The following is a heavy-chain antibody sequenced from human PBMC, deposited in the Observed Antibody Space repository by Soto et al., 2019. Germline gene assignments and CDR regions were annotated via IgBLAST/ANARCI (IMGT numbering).Heavy chain of an antibody. J-gene: IGHJ6*02. CDR2: IIPIFGTA. D-gene: IGHD3-10*01. CDR3: ASHPASGRYYYYGMDV. Sequence: SVKVSCKASGGTFSSYAISWVRQAPGQGLEWMGGIIPIFGTANYAQKFQGRVTITADESTSTAYMELSSLRSEDTAVYYCASHPASGRYYYYGMDVWGQGTTATVSS. CDR1: GGTFSSYA. V-gene: IGHV1-69*13.